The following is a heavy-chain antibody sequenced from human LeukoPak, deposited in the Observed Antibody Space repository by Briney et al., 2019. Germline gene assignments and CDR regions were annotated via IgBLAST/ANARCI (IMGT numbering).Heavy chain of an antibody. J-gene: IGHJ6*02. CDR3: AGSDSSSSVVLGSYYGMDV. CDR1: GGSISSSSYY. V-gene: IGHV4-39*01. D-gene: IGHD6-6*01. Sequence: PSETLSLTRAVPGGSISSSSYYWGWLRQPPGKGLEWIASIYYSGSTYYKPSRKTRVTISVNTSKNQFSSKVTSVTAADPALHSCAGSDSSSSVVLGSYYGMDVWGQGTTVTVCS. CDR2: IYYSGST.